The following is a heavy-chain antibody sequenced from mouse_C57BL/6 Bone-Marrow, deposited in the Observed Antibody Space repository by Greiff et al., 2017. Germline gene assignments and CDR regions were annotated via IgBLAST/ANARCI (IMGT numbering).Heavy chain of an antibody. D-gene: IGHD2-3*01. CDR2: IDPEIGDT. CDR1: GFNIKDDY. Sequence: VQLQQSGAELVRPGASVKLSCTASGFNIKDDYIHWVKQRPEQGLEWIGWIDPEIGDTEYASKFQGKATITSDTSSNTAYLQLSSLTSEDTAVYYYSSIDGNYFDVGGQGAPLAVAS. J-gene: IGHJ2*01. V-gene: IGHV14-4*01. CDR3: SSIDGNYFDV.